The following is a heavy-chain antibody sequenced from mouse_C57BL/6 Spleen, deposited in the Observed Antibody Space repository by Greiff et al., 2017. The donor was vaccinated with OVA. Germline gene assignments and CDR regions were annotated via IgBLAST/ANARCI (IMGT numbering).Heavy chain of an antibody. CDR3: AREAYYSGFAY. J-gene: IGHJ3*01. CDR2: ISYDGSN. V-gene: IGHV3-6*01. CDR1: GYSITSGYY. Sequence: EVKLQESGPGLVKPSQSLSLTCSVTGYSITSGYYWNWIRQFPGNKLEWMGYISYDGSNNYNPSLKNRISITRDTSKNQFFLKLNSVTTEDTATYYCAREAYYSGFAYWGQGTLVTVSA. D-gene: IGHD1-1*01.